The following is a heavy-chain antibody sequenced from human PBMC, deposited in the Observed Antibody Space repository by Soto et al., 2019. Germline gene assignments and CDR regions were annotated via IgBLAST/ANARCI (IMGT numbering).Heavy chain of an antibody. D-gene: IGHD2-2*01. Sequence: PSETLSLTCTISGAPITWGGYSWNWIRQPPGKGLEWIGYIFHGGSTYYNPSLRSRVTISVDRSRTQFSLKMSSVTAADTAVYYCASGRVVVPAAVMFTCLDPWGPGALVTVSS. CDR2: IFHGGST. J-gene: IGHJ5*02. CDR3: ASGRVVVPAAVMFTCLDP. V-gene: IGHV4-30-2*01. CDR1: GAPITWGGYS.